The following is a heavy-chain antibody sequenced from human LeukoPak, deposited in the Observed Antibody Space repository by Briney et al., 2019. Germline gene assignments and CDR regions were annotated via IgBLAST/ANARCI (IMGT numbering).Heavy chain of an antibody. CDR3: AKFGDIVVVVAATHNWFDP. V-gene: IGHV3-23*01. D-gene: IGHD2-15*01. J-gene: IGHJ5*02. CDR2: ISGSGGST. CDR1: GFTFSSYA. Sequence: GGSLRLSCAASGFTFSSYAMSWDRQAPGKGLEWVSAISGSGGSTYYADSVKGRFTISRDNSKNTLYLQMNSLRAEDTAVYYCAKFGDIVVVVAATHNWFDPWGRGTLVTVSS.